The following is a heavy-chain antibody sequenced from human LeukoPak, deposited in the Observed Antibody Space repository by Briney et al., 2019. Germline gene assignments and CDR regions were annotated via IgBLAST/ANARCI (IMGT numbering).Heavy chain of an antibody. Sequence: PSETLSLTCAVYGVSFSGYYWSWIRQPPGKGLEWIGEINHSGSTNYNPSLKSRVTISVDTSKNQFSLKLSSVTAADTAVYYCARQGYYDFWSAYYFDYWGQGTLVTVSS. CDR2: INHSGST. J-gene: IGHJ4*02. CDR3: ARQGYYDFWSAYYFDY. D-gene: IGHD3-3*01. V-gene: IGHV4-34*01. CDR1: GVSFSGYY.